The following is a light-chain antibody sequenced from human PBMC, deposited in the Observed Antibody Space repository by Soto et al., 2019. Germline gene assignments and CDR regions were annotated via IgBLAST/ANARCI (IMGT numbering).Light chain of an antibody. CDR2: GAS. V-gene: IGKV3-20*01. CDR3: QQYGSSPWT. J-gene: IGKJ1*01. CDR1: QSVSSGY. Sequence: DIVLTQSPGTLSLSPGERATLSCWASQSVSSGYLAWYQQKLGQAPRLLIYGASSRAAGIPDRFSGSGFGTDFTLTISRLEPEDFAVYYCQQYGSSPWTFDQGTKVEIK.